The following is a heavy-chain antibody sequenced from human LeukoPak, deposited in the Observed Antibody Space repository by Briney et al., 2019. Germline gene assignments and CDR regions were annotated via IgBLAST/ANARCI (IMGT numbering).Heavy chain of an antibody. CDR2: ISGSGGST. J-gene: IGHJ4*02. Sequence: GGSLRLSCAASGFTFSSYAMSWVRQAPGKGLEWVSAISGSGGSTYYADSVKGRFAISRDNSKNTLYLQMSSLRADDTAVYYCARDSPTSMIVNGFFASWGLGTQVTVSS. V-gene: IGHV3-23*01. CDR1: GFTFSSYA. D-gene: IGHD3-22*01. CDR3: ARDSPTSMIVNGFFAS.